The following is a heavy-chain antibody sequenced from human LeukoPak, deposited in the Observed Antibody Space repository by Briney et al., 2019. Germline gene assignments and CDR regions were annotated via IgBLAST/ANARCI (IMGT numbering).Heavy chain of an antibody. CDR1: GFTFSSYW. Sequence: GGSLRLSCADSGFTFSSYWMNWVRQAPGEGLEWVANIKHDGSEKYYADFVKGRFHTSRDNAKNSLSLQLNSLPVEDTAVYYCERGHYDVLAASYKWTPDYWGQGTLVTVYS. D-gene: IGHD3-9*01. CDR2: IKHDGSEK. V-gene: IGHV3-7*01. J-gene: IGHJ4*02. CDR3: ERGHYDVLAASYKWTPDY.